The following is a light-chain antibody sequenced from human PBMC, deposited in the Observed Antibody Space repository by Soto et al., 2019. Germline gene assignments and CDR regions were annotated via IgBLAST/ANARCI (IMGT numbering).Light chain of an antibody. J-gene: IGKJ1*01. Sequence: EIVMTHSPATLSVSPGGRVTLSCRASQSVSSNLAWYQQKPGQAPRLLIYGASTRATGIPARFSGSGSGTEFTLTISSLQSEDFAVYYCQQYNNWPPWTFGQGTKVDIK. CDR2: GAS. CDR3: QQYNNWPPWT. V-gene: IGKV3-15*01. CDR1: QSVSSN.